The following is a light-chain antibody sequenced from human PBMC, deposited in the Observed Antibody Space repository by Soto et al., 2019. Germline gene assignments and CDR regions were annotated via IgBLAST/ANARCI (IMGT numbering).Light chain of an antibody. J-gene: IGKJ4*01. V-gene: IGKV2-28*01. CDR1: ESLLLSNGNNY. CDR3: MQALQTPLT. Sequence: DIVMTQSPLSLPVTPGEPASISCRSSESLLLSNGNNYLDWYVQKPGQSPQLLIYLGSNRASGVPDRFSGSGSGTDFTLEISEVEAEDVGVYYCMQALQTPLTFGGGTKVEIK. CDR2: LGS.